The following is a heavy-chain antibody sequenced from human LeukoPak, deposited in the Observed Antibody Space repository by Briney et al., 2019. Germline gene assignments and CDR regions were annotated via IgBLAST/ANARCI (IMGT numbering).Heavy chain of an antibody. CDR2: IGTAGDT. Sequence: GGSLRLSCAASGFSFSSYDMLWVRQSPGKRLEWVSGIGTAGDTYYLDSVKGRFTTFRENSLNSLYLQMNSLRAGDTAVYYCVRGWPGDFEHWGQGSLVTVSS. CDR3: VRGWPGDFEH. CDR1: GFSFSSYD. D-gene: IGHD5-24*01. V-gene: IGHV3-13*01. J-gene: IGHJ4*02.